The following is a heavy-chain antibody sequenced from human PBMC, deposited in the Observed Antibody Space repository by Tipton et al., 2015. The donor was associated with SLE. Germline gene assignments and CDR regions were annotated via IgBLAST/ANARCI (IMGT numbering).Heavy chain of an antibody. D-gene: IGHD1-26*01. CDR2: MFYSGNA. Sequence: TLSLTCTVFGGSISSYYWSWIRQPPGKGLEWIGSMFYSGNAHYNPSPRSRVTLSVDTSKNQFSLRLNFVTSADTAVYYCARQVGGDRWYLDLWGRGTLVTASS. CDR3: ARQVGGDRWYLDL. V-gene: IGHV4-39*07. CDR1: GGSISSYY. J-gene: IGHJ2*01.